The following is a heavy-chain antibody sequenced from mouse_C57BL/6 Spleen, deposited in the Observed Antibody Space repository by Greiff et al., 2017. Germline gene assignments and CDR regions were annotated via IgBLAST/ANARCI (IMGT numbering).Heavy chain of an antibody. CDR2: IHPNRGST. D-gene: IGHD1-1*01. J-gene: IGHJ4*01. CDR3: ARGITTVGGAMDY. CDR1: GYTFTSYW. Sequence: QVQLQQPGAELVKPGASVKLSCKASGYTFTSYWMHWVKQGPGQGLEWIGMIHPNRGSTNYNEKFKSKATLTVDNSSSPAYVQLSSLTSEDSAVYYCARGITTVGGAMDYWGQGTSVTVSS. V-gene: IGHV1-64*01.